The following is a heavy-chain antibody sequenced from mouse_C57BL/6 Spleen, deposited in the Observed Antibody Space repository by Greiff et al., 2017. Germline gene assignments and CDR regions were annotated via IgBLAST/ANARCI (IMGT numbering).Heavy chain of an antibody. V-gene: IGHV1-53*01. CDR2: INPSDGGT. CDR1: GYTFTSYW. J-gene: IGHJ4*01. D-gene: IGHD2-10*01. Sequence: QVQLQQPGTELVKPGASVKLSCKASGYTFTSYWMHWVKQRPGQGLEWIGNINPSDGGTNYNEKFKSKATLTVDKSSSTAYMQLSSLTSEDSAVYYCARTFYDYDAMDYWGQGTSVTVSS. CDR3: ARTFYDYDAMDY.